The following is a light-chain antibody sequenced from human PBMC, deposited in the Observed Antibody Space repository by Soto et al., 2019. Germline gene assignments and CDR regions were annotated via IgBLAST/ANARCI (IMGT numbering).Light chain of an antibody. CDR2: WAS. Sequence: DVVLTQSPDSLGMSLGERATINCKSSQTLLDTSRNKDYLAWYQQKPGQPPKLLVYWASTRESGVPDRFSGSGSGTDFTLTISNLQAEDVAVYYCQHYYSSPLTFGGGTKVDSK. CDR1: QTLLDTSRNKDY. CDR3: QHYYSSPLT. V-gene: IGKV4-1*01. J-gene: IGKJ4*01.